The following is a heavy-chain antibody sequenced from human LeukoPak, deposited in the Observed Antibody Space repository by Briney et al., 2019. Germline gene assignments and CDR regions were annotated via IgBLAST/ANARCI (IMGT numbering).Heavy chain of an antibody. D-gene: IGHD1-1*01. V-gene: IGHV1-18*01. CDR3: ARDRDWNLDY. J-gene: IGHJ4*02. Sequence: ALVKVSCKASGYTFTTYGISWVRQAPGQGLEWMGWISAYKGNTNYAQKFQGRVTMTTDTSTSTAYMELRSLTSDDTAVYYCARDRDWNLDYWGQGTLVT. CDR2: ISAYKGNT. CDR1: GYTFTTYG.